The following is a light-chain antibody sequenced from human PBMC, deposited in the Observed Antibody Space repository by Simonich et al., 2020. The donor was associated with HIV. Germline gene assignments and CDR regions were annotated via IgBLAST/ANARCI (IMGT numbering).Light chain of an antibody. Sequence: DIVMTQSPLSLPVTPGEPASISCRCSQTLLYSNGYNYLDWYLQKPGQSPHLLIYLGSPRASGVPDRFSGSGSGTDFTLKISRVEAEDVGVYYCMQVLQTPYTFGQGTKLEIK. V-gene: IGKV2-28*01. CDR3: MQVLQTPYT. CDR2: LGS. J-gene: IGKJ2*01. CDR1: QTLLYSNGYNY.